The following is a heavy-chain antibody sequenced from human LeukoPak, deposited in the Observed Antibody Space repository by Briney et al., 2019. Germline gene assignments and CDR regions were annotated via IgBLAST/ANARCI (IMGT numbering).Heavy chain of an antibody. CDR1: GGSFSGYY. CDR2: INHSGST. J-gene: IGHJ4*02. Sequence: PSETLSLTCAVYGGSFSGYYWSWIRQPPGKGLEWIGEINHSGSTNYNPSLKSRVTISVDTSKNQFSLKLSSVTAADTAVYYCATTRYSSGWYFFDYWGQGTLVTVSS. V-gene: IGHV4-34*01. CDR3: ATTRYSSGWYFFDY. D-gene: IGHD6-19*01.